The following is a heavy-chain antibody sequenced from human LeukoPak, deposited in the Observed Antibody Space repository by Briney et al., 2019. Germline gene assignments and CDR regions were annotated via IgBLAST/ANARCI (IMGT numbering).Heavy chain of an antibody. CDR3: ARDARIAVAAVDY. V-gene: IGHV4-34*01. CDR2: INHSGST. CDR1: GGSSSGYY. J-gene: IGHJ4*02. D-gene: IGHD6-19*01. Sequence: SETLSLTCAVYGGSSSGYYWSWIRQPPGKGLEWIGEINHSGSTNYNPSLKSRVTISVDTSKNQFSLKLSSVTAADTAVYYCARDARIAVAAVDYWGQGALVTVSS.